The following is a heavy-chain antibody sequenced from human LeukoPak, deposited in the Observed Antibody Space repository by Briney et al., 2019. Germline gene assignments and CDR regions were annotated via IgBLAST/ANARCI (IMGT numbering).Heavy chain of an antibody. CDR1: GFTLSGYG. D-gene: IGHD3-3*02. CDR3: AKEDHSI. V-gene: IGHV3-30*18. J-gene: IGHJ4*02. CDR2: ISYDGSNK. Sequence: GGSLTLSCVASGFTLSGYGMHWVRQAPGKGLEGVAFISYDGSNKYYADSVKGRFTISRDNSKNTLYLQMNSLRVEDTAVYYCAKEDHSIWGQGTLVTVPS.